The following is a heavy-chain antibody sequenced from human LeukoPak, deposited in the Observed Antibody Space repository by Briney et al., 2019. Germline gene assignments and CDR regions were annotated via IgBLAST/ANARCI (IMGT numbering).Heavy chain of an antibody. Sequence: GASVKVSCKASGYTFTSNYMHWVRQAPGQGLEWMGGIIPIFGTANYAQKFQGRVTITADESTSTAYMELSSLRSEDTAVYYCARDSREVLLWFGEFSPWGQGTLVTVSS. CDR2: IIPIFGTA. CDR3: ARDSREVLLWFGEFSP. CDR1: GYTFTSNY. V-gene: IGHV1-69*13. J-gene: IGHJ5*02. D-gene: IGHD3-10*01.